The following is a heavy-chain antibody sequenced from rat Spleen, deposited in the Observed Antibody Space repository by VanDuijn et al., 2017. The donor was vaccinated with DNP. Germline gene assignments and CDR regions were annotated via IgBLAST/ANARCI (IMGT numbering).Heavy chain of an antibody. CDR1: GFTFSDYN. D-gene: IGHD1-11*01. CDR3: TRPRGSYGGYRLDA. J-gene: IGHJ4*01. CDR2: ISYDGSST. Sequence: EVQLVESGGGLVQPGRSLKLSCTASGFTFSDYNMAWVRPAPKKGLEWVATISYDGSSTYYRDSVTGRITISRDNAKSTLYLQMDSLRSEDTATYYCTRPRGSYGGYRLDAWGQGTSVTVSS. V-gene: IGHV5-7*01.